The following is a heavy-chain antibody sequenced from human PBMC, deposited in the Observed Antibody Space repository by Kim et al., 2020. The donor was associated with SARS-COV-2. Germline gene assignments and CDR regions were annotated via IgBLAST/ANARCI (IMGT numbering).Heavy chain of an antibody. V-gene: IGHV3-15*01. D-gene: IGHD6-19*01. CDR3: ATVRAVAGTPVRTYYFDY. Sequence: GGSLRLSCAASGFTFTSAWMDWVRQAPGKGLEWVGRIKSKIDGGTTDYAVPVKGRFTISRDDSENTVYLQMNSLKTEDTAVYYCATVRAVAGTPVRTYYFDYWGQGSLVTVSS. CDR1: GFTFTSAW. CDR2: IKSKIDGGTT. J-gene: IGHJ4*02.